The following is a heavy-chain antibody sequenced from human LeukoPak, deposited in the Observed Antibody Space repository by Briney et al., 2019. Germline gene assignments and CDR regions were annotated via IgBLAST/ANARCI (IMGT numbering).Heavy chain of an antibody. CDR3: ARLGRDGYNWDAFDI. V-gene: IGHV3-21*01. D-gene: IGHD5-24*01. CDR2: ISSSISYI. J-gene: IGHJ3*02. CDR1: GFTFNNAW. Sequence: PGGSLRLSCAASGFTFNNAWMSWVRQAPGKGLEWVSSISSSISYIYYADSVKGRFTISRDNAKNSLHLQMNSLRAEDTAVYYCARLGRDGYNWDAFDIWGQGTMVTISS.